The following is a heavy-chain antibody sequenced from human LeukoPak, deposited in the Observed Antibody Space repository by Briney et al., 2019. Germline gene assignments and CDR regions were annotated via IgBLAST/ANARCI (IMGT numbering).Heavy chain of an antibody. CDR3: ARSASRAARYEAYYYYYMDV. J-gene: IGHJ6*03. V-gene: IGHV3-74*01. CDR2: INSDGSST. Sequence: GGSLRLSCAASGFISSGYWMHWVRQAPGKGLVWVSRINSDGSSTSYADSVKGRFTISRDNAKNTLYLQMNSLRADDTAAYYCARSASRAARYEAYYYYYMDVWGKGTTVTVSS. D-gene: IGHD6-6*01. CDR1: GFISSGYW.